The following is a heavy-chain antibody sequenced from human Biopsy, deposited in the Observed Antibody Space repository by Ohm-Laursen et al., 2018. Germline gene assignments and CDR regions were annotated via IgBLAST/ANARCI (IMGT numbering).Heavy chain of an antibody. CDR3: AKGLYSGSYYYDS. Sequence: SLRLSCAASGFTLSNYGMHWVRQAPGRGLEWVAAVSSDGKNKHYADSVQGRFTITRDNSKNTVDLQMNSLRAEDTAVYYCAKGLYSGSYYYDSWGQGTLVTVSS. CDR1: GFTLSNYG. J-gene: IGHJ4*02. V-gene: IGHV3-30*18. CDR2: VSSDGKNK. D-gene: IGHD1-26*01.